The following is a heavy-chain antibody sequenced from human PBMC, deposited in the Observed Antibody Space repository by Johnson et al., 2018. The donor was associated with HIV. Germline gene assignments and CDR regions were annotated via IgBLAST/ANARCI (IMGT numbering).Heavy chain of an antibody. V-gene: IGHV3-30*02. CDR3: ASQGAPAFDI. Sequence: QVLLVESGGGVVQPGGSLRLSCAASGFTFSSYGMHWVRQAPGKGLEWVAFIRYDGSNKYSADSVKGRFTISRDNSKNTLYLKMNSLRAEDTAVYYCASQGAPAFDIWGQGTMVTVSS. CDR1: GFTFSSYG. J-gene: IGHJ3*02. CDR2: IRYDGSNK.